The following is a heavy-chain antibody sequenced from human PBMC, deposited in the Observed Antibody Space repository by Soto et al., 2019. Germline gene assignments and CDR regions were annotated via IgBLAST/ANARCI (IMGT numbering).Heavy chain of an antibody. V-gene: IGHV3-30*18. J-gene: IGHJ6*03. Sequence: QVQLVESGGGVVQPGRCLRLSCAASGFTFSSYGMHWVRQAPGKGLEWVAVISYDGSNKYYADSVKGRFTISRDNSKNTLYLQMNSLRAEDTAVYYCAKTLLFDPYPVYYYYMDVWGKGTTVTVSS. D-gene: IGHD3-9*01. CDR1: GFTFSSYG. CDR2: ISYDGSNK. CDR3: AKTLLFDPYPVYYYYMDV.